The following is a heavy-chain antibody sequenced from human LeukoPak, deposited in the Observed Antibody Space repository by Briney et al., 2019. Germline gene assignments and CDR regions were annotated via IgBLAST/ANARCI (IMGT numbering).Heavy chain of an antibody. D-gene: IGHD3-22*01. V-gene: IGHV1-69*05. CDR1: GGTFSSYA. CDR3: AGSEYYYDSSGFWYFDY. Sequence: SVKVSCKASGGTFSSYAISWVRQAPGQGLEWMGGIIPIFGTANYAQKFQGRVTITTGESTSTAYMELSSLRSEDTAVYYCAGSEYYYDSSGFWYFDYWGQGTLVTVSS. CDR2: IIPIFGTA. J-gene: IGHJ4*02.